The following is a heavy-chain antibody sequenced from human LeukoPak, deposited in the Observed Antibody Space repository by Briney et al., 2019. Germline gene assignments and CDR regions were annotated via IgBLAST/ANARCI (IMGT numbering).Heavy chain of an antibody. D-gene: IGHD5-18*01. CDR2: ISSSSSTI. CDR3: ARVGEGLQLWLPFEY. Sequence: PGGSLRLSCAASGFTFSSYSMNWVRQAPGKGLEWVSYISSSSSTIYYADSVKGRFTISRDNAKNSLYLQMNSLRAEDTAVYYCARVGEGLQLWLPFEYWGQGTLVTVSS. CDR1: GFTFSSYS. V-gene: IGHV3-48*01. J-gene: IGHJ4*02.